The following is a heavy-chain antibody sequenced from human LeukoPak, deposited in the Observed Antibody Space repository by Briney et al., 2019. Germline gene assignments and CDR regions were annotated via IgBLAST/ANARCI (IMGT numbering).Heavy chain of an antibody. J-gene: IGHJ4*02. V-gene: IGHV3-15*01. D-gene: IGHD1-26*01. Sequence: PGGSLRLSCAASGFTFSSYAMHWVRQAPGKGLEWVALIKGKTDGGTTDYAAPVKGRFFISRDDSKNTLYLQMDSLQTEDTAVYYCTTHYPDSGSYNYWGQGTLVTVSS. CDR1: GFTFSSYA. CDR3: TTHYPDSGSYNY. CDR2: IKGKTDGGTT.